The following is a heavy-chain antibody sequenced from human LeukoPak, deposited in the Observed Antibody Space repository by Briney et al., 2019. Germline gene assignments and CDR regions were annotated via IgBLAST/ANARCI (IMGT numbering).Heavy chain of an antibody. CDR3: AREPIYYDSSGYYYSGYFDY. CDR1: GYTFTCYY. J-gene: IGHJ4*02. D-gene: IGHD3-22*01. Sequence: ASVKVSCKASGYTFTCYYMDWVRRAPGQGLEWMGWINPNSGGTNYAQKFQGRVTMTRDTSISTAYMELSRLRSDDTAVYYCAREPIYYDSSGYYYSGYFDYWGQGTLVTVSS. V-gene: IGHV1-2*02. CDR2: INPNSGGT.